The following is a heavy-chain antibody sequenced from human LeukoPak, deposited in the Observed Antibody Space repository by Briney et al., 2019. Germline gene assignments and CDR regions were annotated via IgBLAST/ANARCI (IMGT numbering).Heavy chain of an antibody. J-gene: IGHJ4*02. CDR2: ISPRDSDT. Sequence: GESLKISCKGSGYSFTSYWIGWVRQMPGKGLEWMGIISPRDSDTRYSPSFQGQVTISVDKSISTAYLQWSGLKASDTAMYYCARHVSAAAGTFDYWGQGTLVTVSS. V-gene: IGHV5-51*01. CDR3: ARHVSAAAGTFDY. CDR1: GYSFTSYW. D-gene: IGHD6-13*01.